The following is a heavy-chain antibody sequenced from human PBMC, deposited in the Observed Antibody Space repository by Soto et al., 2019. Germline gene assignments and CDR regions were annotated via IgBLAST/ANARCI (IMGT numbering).Heavy chain of an antibody. J-gene: IGHJ4*02. CDR3: ARERRDGYNRQLDY. Sequence: SGPTLVNPTQTLTLTCTFSGFSLSTSGMCVNWIRQPPGKALEWLALIDWDDDKYYRSSLKTRLTISRDTSKSQVVLTMTNMDPVDTATYYCARERRDGYNRQLDYWGQGTLVTVS. V-gene: IGHV2-70*01. D-gene: IGHD5-12*01. CDR2: IDWDDDK. CDR1: GFSLSTSGMC.